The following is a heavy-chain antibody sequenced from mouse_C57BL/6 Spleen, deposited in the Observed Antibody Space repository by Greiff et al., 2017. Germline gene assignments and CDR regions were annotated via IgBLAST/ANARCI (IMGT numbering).Heavy chain of an antibody. CDR1: GYAFSSSW. CDR2: IYPGDGDT. J-gene: IGHJ3*01. V-gene: IGHV1-82*01. CDR3: ARLGYDYDGGFAY. Sequence: VQLQQSGPELVKPGASVKISCKASGYAFSSSWMNWVKQRPGKGLEWIGRIYPGDGDTNYNGKFKGKATLTAAKASSTAYMQLSSLTSEDSAVYFCARLGYDYDGGFAYWGQGTLVTVSA. D-gene: IGHD2-4*01.